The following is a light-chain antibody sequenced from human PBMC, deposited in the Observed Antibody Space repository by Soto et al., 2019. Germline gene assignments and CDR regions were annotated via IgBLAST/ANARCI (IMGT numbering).Light chain of an antibody. CDR2: DTS. CDR1: QSVPNSG. V-gene: IGKV3-20*01. J-gene: IGKJ1*01. CDR3: QQYGSPGT. Sequence: LKQSPDSLSFSPGERATPSFWASQSVPNSGLSLYQQKPGQAPSLVISDTSIRGTGIPDRFSGSGSGTDFTLTISRLEPEDFAVYYCQQYGSPGTFGQGTKVDIK.